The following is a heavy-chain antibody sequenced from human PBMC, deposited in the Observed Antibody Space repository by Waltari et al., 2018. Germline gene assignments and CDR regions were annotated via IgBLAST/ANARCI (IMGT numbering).Heavy chain of an antibody. Sequence: QVQLQQWGAGLLKPSETLSLTCAASGGSFRGYDWGWIRQPPGKGLEWIGEINHSGSTNYNPSLKSRVTISVDTSKNQFSLKLSSVTAADTAVYYCASRGSGGWFDPWGQGTLVTVSS. J-gene: IGHJ5*02. CDR1: GGSFRGYD. D-gene: IGHD2-15*01. CDR3: ASRGSGGWFDP. V-gene: IGHV4-34*01. CDR2: INHSGST.